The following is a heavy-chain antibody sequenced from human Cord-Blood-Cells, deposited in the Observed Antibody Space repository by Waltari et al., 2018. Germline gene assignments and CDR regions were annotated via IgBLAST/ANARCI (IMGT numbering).Heavy chain of an antibody. Sequence: QVQLQQSGPGLVKPSQTLSLPCAISGDCVPTNSAAWNWFRKAPSRGLEWLGRTYYRSKWYNDYAVSVKSRITINPDTSKNQFSLQLNSVTPEDTAVYYCARAPKSNSFDYWGQGTLLTDSS. V-gene: IGHV6-1*01. J-gene: IGHJ4*02. CDR3: ARAPKSNSFDY. CDR2: TYYRSKWYN. CDR1: GDCVPTNSAA.